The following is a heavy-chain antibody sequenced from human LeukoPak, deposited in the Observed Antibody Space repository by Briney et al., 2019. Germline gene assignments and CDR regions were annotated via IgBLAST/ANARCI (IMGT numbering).Heavy chain of an antibody. CDR3: TREGVYAPDGSGYHRDAFDI. J-gene: IGHJ3*02. CDR1: GGTFSSYA. V-gene: IGHV1-69*04. CDR2: IIPILGIA. D-gene: IGHD3-22*01. Sequence: SVKVSCKASGGTFSSYAISWVRQAPGQGLEWMGRIIPILGIANYAQKFQGRVTITADKSTSTAYMELSSLRSEDTAVCYCTREGVYAPDGSGYHRDAFDIWGQGTVVIVSS.